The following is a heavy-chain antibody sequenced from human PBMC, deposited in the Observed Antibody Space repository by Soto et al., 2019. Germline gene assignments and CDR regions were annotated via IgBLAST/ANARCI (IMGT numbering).Heavy chain of an antibody. CDR3: ARGYDSGWSTHPYYCDY. V-gene: IGHV5-51*01. Sequence: GESLKISCQGSGYTFTSYWIGWVRQMPGKGLEWMGIIFPRDSDTRYSPPFQSHITISADKTISTAYLQLSILKASDTAMYYGARGYDSGWSTHPYYCDYWGQGTLVTVSS. CDR1: GYTFTSYW. D-gene: IGHD6-19*01. J-gene: IGHJ4*02. CDR2: IFPRDSDT.